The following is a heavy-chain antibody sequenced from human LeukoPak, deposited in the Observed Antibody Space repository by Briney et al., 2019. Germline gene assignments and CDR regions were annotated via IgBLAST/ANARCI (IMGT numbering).Heavy chain of an antibody. CDR3: AKTAARAYGSYYYYMDV. CDR1: GFTFSGYA. V-gene: IGHV3-23*01. CDR2: ISGSGGST. D-gene: IGHD3-10*01. J-gene: IGHJ6*03. Sequence: GGSLRLSCAASGFTFSGYAMSWVRQAPGKGLEWVSAISGSGGSTYYADSVKGRFTISRDNSKNTLYLQMNSLRAEDTAVYYCAKTAARAYGSYYYYMDVWGKGTTVTVSS.